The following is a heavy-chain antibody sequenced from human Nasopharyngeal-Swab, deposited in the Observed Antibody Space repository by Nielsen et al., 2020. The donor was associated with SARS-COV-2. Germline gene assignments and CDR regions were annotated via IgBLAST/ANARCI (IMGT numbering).Heavy chain of an antibody. J-gene: IGHJ3*02. D-gene: IGHD6-19*01. V-gene: IGHV3-21*01. CDR2: ISSSGSYI. CDR3: ARDGSLYSSGWYISGLDI. Sequence: GGSLRLSCAASGFAFSRHGMNWVRQAPGKGLEWVSFISSSGSYIYYADSARGRFTISRDNAKNSLYLQMNSLRAEDTAVYYCARDGSLYSSGWYISGLDIWGQGTIVTVSS. CDR1: GFAFSRHG.